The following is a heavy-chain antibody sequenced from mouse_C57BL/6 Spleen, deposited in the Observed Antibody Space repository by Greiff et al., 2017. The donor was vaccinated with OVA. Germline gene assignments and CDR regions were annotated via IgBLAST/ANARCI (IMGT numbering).Heavy chain of an antibody. CDR1: GFSLTSYG. D-gene: IGHD2-4*01. V-gene: IGHV2-2*01. CDR3: ARDLASDYDGAWFAY. CDR2: IWSGGST. Sequence: VQLQQSGPGLVQPSQRLSITCTVSGFSLTSYGVHWVRQSPGKGLEWLGVIWSGGSTDYNAAFISRLSISKDNSKSQVFFKMNSLQADDTAIYCCARDLASDYDGAWFAYWGQGALVTVSA. J-gene: IGHJ3*01.